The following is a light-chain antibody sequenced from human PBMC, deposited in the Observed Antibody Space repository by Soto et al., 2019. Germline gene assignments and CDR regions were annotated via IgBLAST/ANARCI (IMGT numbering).Light chain of an antibody. V-gene: IGLV2-8*01. CDR2: EVS. CDR3: SSYAGSNNYV. Sequence: QSALTQPPSASGSPGQSVTISCIGTSSDVGGYKYVSWYQQHPGKAPKLMIYEVSKRPSGVPDRFSGSKSGNMASLTVSGLQAEDDADYYCSSYAGSNNYVFGTGTKVTVL. CDR1: SSDVGGYKY. J-gene: IGLJ1*01.